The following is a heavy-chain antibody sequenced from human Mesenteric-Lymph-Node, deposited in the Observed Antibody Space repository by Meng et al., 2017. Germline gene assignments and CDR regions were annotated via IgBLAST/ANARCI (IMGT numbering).Heavy chain of an antibody. CDR3: TTDPWELWGGDAFDI. J-gene: IGHJ3*02. D-gene: IGHD1-26*01. CDR2: ISSSCSTI. Sequence: GESLKISCAASGFTFSDYYMNWVRQAPGKGLEWVSYISSSCSTIYYADSVKGRFTISRDNAKNSLYLQMNSLKTEDAAVYYCTTDPWELWGGDAFDIWGQGTMVTVSS. V-gene: IGHV3-11*01. CDR1: GFTFSDYY.